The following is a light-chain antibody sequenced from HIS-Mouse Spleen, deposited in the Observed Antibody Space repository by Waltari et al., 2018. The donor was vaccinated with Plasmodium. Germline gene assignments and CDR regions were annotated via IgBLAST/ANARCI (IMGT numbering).Light chain of an antibody. CDR1: KLGDKY. Sequence: SYELTQPPSVSVSPGQTASITCSGDKLGDKYACWYQQQPGQSPVLVIYQNSKRPSGIPGRFSGSNSGNTATLTISGTQAMDEADYYCHAWDSSTVVFGGGTKLTVL. V-gene: IGLV3-1*01. CDR2: QNS. J-gene: IGLJ2*01. CDR3: HAWDSSTVV.